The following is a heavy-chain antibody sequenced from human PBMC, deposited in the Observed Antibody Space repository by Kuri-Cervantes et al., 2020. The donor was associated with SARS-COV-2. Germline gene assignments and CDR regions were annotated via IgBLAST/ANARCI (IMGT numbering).Heavy chain of an antibody. Sequence: GESLKISCAAPGFTFSSYAMHWVRQAPGKGLEWVAFIRYDGGNKYYADSVKGRFTISRDNSKNTLYLQMNSLRAEDTAVCYCAKDFWSGYYYFDYWGQGTLVTVSS. D-gene: IGHD3-3*01. V-gene: IGHV3-30*02. CDR3: AKDFWSGYYYFDY. CDR2: IRYDGGNK. CDR1: GFTFSSYA. J-gene: IGHJ4*02.